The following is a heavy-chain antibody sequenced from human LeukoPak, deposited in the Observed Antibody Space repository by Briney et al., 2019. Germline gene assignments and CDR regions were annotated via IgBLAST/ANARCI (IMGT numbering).Heavy chain of an antibody. Sequence: GGSLRLSCAASGFTFSNAWMSWVRQAPGKVREWAGRIKSQTAGALPDNVAPVKGRFTISRDDSKNTLYLQMNSLKTEDTAVYYCTTDEWELHFDYWGQGTLVTVSS. V-gene: IGHV3-15*01. CDR2: IKSQTAGALP. D-gene: IGHD1-26*01. J-gene: IGHJ4*02. CDR3: TTDEWELHFDY. CDR1: GFTFSNAW.